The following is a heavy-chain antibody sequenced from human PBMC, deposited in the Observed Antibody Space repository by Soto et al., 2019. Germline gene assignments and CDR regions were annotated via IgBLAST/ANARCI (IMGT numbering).Heavy chain of an antibody. CDR1: GGSISSYY. D-gene: IGHD6-19*01. Sequence: SETLSLTCTVSGGSISSYYWSWIRQPPGKGLEWIGYIYYSGSTNYNPSLKSRVTISVDTSKNQFSLKLSSVTAADTAVYYCASGIAVAGTIEYFQHWGQGTLVTVSS. CDR3: ASGIAVAGTIEYFQH. J-gene: IGHJ1*01. CDR2: IYYSGST. V-gene: IGHV4-59*08.